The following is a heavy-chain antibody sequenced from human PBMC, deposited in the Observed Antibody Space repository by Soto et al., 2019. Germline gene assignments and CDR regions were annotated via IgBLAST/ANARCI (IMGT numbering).Heavy chain of an antibody. V-gene: IGHV5-51*01. CDR2: IYPGDSDT. J-gene: IGHJ4*02. Sequence: PGESLKISCRGSGYSLTSYWIGWVRQMPGKGLEWMGIIYPGDSDTRYSPSFQGQVTISADKSINTAYLQWSSLKASDTAMYYCARLRRPVVVVAATSYWGQGTLVTVSS. CDR1: GYSLTSYW. CDR3: ARLRRPVVVVAATSY. D-gene: IGHD2-15*01.